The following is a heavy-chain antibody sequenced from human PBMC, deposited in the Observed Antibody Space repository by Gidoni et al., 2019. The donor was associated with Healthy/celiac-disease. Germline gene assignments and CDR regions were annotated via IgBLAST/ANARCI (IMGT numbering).Heavy chain of an antibody. CDR2: IYTSGST. CDR3: AGTYYYDSSGYYPAN. CDR1: GGSISSGSYY. Sequence: QVQLQESGPGLVKPSQTLSLTCTVSGGSISSGSYYWSWIRQPAGKGLEWIGRIYTSGSTNYNPSLKSRVTISVDTSKNQFSLKLSSVTAADTAVYYCAGTYYYDSSGYYPANWGQGTLVTVSS. V-gene: IGHV4-61*02. D-gene: IGHD3-22*01. J-gene: IGHJ4*02.